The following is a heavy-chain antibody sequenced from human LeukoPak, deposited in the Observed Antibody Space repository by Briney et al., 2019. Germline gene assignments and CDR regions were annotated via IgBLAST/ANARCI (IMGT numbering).Heavy chain of an antibody. Sequence: GGSLRLSCAASGFTFSSYGMSWVRQAPGKGLEWVSAISGSGGSTYYADSVKGRSTISRDNSKNTLYLQMNSLRAEDTAVYYCAELGITMIGGVWGKGTTVTISS. D-gene: IGHD3-10*02. CDR1: GFTFSSYG. CDR2: ISGSGGST. J-gene: IGHJ6*04. V-gene: IGHV3-23*01. CDR3: AELGITMIGGV.